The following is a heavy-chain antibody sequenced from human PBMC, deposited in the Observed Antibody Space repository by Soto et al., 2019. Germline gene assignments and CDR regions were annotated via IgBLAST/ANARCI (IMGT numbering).Heavy chain of an antibody. CDR3: ARGYCSSTSCQDMYYYYYGMDV. V-gene: IGHV4-34*01. CDR2: INHSGST. D-gene: IGHD2-2*01. CDR1: GGSFSGYY. J-gene: IGHJ6*02. Sequence: QVQLQQWGAGLLKPSETLSLTCAVYGGSFSGYYWSWIRQPPGKGLEWIGEINHSGSTNYNPSLTSRLTISVDPSKNQFSLKLSSVTAADTAVYYCARGYCSSTSCQDMYYYYYGMDVWGQGTTVTVSS.